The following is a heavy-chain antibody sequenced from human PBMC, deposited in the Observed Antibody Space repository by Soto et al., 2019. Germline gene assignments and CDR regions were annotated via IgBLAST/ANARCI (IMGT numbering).Heavy chain of an antibody. J-gene: IGHJ5*02. Sequence: ASVKVSCKASGYTFTSYGMSWVRQAPGQGLEWMGWISAYNGNTNYAQKLQGRVTMTTDTSTSTAYMELRSLRSDDTAVYYCARDYDYGGNSGRFDPWGQGTLVTVSS. V-gene: IGHV1-18*01. CDR3: ARDYDYGGNSGRFDP. CDR2: ISAYNGNT. CDR1: GYTFTSYG. D-gene: IGHD4-17*01.